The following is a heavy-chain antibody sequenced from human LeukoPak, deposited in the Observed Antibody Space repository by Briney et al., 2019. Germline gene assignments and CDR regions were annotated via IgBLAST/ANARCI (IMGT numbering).Heavy chain of an antibody. CDR2: IIPIFGTA. V-gene: IGHV1-69*05. D-gene: IGHD6-13*01. CDR1: GGTFGSYA. CDR3: AREVAAARFDY. Sequence: ASVKVSCKASGGTFGSYAISWVRQAPGQGLEWMGRIIPIFGTANYAQKFQGRVTITTDESTSTAYMELSSLRSEDTAVYYCAREVAAARFDYWGQGTLVTVSS. J-gene: IGHJ4*02.